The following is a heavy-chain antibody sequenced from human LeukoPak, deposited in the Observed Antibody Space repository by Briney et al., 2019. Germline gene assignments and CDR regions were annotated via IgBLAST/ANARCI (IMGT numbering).Heavy chain of an antibody. J-gene: IGHJ6*02. CDR2: IYHSGST. Sequence: SETLSLTCTVSGGSISSYYLSWIRQPPGKGLEWIGYIYHSGSTNYNPSLKSRVTISADTSKSQFSLKLSSVTAADTAVYYCARVGYYYYGMDVWGQGTTVTVSS. CDR1: GGSISSYY. V-gene: IGHV4-59*01. CDR3: ARVGYYYYGMDV.